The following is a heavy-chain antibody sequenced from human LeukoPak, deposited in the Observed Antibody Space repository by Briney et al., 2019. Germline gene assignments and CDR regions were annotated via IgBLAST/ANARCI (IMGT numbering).Heavy chain of an antibody. CDR1: GYTFTGYY. V-gene: IGHV1-2*02. D-gene: IGHD6-6*01. CDR3: AHSINSSSFYFQH. Sequence: ASVKVSCKASGYTFTGYYMHWVRQAPGQGPEWMGWINPNSGGTNYAQKFQGRVTMTRDTSISTAYMELSRLRSDDTAVYYCAHSINSSSFYFQHWGQGTLVTVSS. CDR2: INPNSGGT. J-gene: IGHJ1*01.